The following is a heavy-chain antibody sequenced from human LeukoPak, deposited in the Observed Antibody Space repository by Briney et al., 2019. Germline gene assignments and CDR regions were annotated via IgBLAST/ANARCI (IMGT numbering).Heavy chain of an antibody. CDR2: INPNSGGT. CDR1: GYTFTGYY. Sequence: GASVKVSCKASGYTFTGYYMHWVRQAPGQGLEWMGWINPNSGGTNYAQKFQGRVTMTRDTSISTAYTELSRLRSDDTAVYYCARDYDSSGYYGAWYYYGMDVWGQGTTVTVSS. CDR3: ARDYDSSGYYGAWYYYGMDV. D-gene: IGHD3-22*01. J-gene: IGHJ6*02. V-gene: IGHV1-2*02.